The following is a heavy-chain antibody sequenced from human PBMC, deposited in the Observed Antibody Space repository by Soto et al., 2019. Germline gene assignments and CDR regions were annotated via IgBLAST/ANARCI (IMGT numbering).Heavy chain of an antibody. CDR1: GFTFSSYG. Sequence: GGSLRLSCSASGFTFSSYGMHWVRQAPGKGLEWVAVISYDGSNKYYADSVKGRFTISRDNSKNTLYLQMNSLRAEDTAVYYCARESEDLTSNFDACSQGSRVTV. CDR3: ARESEDLTSNFDA. V-gene: IGHV3-30*03. CDR2: ISYDGSNK. J-gene: IGHJ4*02.